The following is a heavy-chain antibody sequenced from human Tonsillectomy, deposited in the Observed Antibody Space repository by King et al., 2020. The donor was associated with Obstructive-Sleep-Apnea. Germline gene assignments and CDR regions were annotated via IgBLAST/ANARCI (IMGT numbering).Heavy chain of an antibody. CDR3: ARSTYYYYGMDV. Sequence: VQLQESGPGLVKPSETLSLTCTVSGGSISSYYWSWIRQPPGKGLECVGYIYYSGSTNYNPSLKGRVTISVDTSKNQFSLKLSSVTAADTAVYYCARSTYYYYGMDVWGQGTTVTVSS. CDR1: GGSISSYY. V-gene: IGHV4-59*08. J-gene: IGHJ6*02. CDR2: IYYSGST.